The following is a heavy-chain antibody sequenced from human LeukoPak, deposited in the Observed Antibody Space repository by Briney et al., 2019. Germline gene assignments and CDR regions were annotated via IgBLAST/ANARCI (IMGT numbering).Heavy chain of an antibody. Sequence: SETLSLTCTVSGGSISSSSYYWGWIRQPPGTGLEWIGSIYYSGSTYYNPSLKSRVTISVDTSKNQFSLKLSSVTAADTAVYYCARQHIKQQSPFAYWRQGTLVTVSS. CDR1: GGSISSSSYY. CDR2: IYYSGST. CDR3: ARQHIKQQSPFAY. V-gene: IGHV4-39*01. D-gene: IGHD6-13*01. J-gene: IGHJ4*02.